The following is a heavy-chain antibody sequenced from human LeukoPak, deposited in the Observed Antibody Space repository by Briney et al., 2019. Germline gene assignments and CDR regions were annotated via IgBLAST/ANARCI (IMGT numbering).Heavy chain of an antibody. J-gene: IGHJ5*02. CDR1: GYTFTSYG. Sequence: ASVKVSCKASGYTFTSYGISWVRQAPGQGLEWMGWISAYNGNTNYAQKLQGRVTMTADTSTSTAYMELRSLRSDDTAVYYCARAKSTVTTGGWFDPWGQGTLVTVSS. CDR2: ISAYNGNT. CDR3: ARAKSTVTTGGWFDP. V-gene: IGHV1-18*01. D-gene: IGHD4-17*01.